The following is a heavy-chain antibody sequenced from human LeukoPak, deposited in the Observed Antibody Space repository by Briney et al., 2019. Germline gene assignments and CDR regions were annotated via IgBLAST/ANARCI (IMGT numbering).Heavy chain of an antibody. V-gene: IGHV3-23*01. J-gene: IGHJ4*02. Sequence: GGSLRLSCAASGFTFSSYAMSWVRQAPGKGLEWVSAISGSDSTYYADSVKGRFTISRGNAKNTLYLQMNSLRAEDTAVYYCARIAAAGTPKDYWGQGTLVTVSS. CDR3: ARIAAAGTPKDY. CDR1: GFTFSSYA. D-gene: IGHD6-13*01. CDR2: ISGSDST.